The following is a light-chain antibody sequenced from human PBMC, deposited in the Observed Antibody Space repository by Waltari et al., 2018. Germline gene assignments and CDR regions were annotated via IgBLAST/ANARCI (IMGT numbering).Light chain of an antibody. Sequence: QSALAQPASVSGSPGQSITISCTGTSSAVGAYNFVSWYQHHPGKAPKLIIYDVSRCPSGVANRFSGSKSGDTASLTISGRQAEDEADYSSYTTISTTLFGGGTKVTVL. V-gene: IGLV2-14*01. J-gene: IGLJ2*01. CDR2: DVS. CDR1: SSAVGAYNF. CDR3: SSYTTISTTL.